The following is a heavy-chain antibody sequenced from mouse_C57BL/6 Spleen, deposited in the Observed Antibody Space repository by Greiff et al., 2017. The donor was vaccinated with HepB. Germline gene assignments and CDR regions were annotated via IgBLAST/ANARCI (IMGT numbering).Heavy chain of an antibody. Sequence: EVNVVESGGGLVKPGGSLKLSCAASGFTFSSYAMSWVRQTPEKRLEWVATISDGGSYTYYPDNVKGRFTISRDNAKNNLYLQMSHLKSEDTAMYYCARRGLGLYWYFDVWGTGTTVTVSS. CDR3: ARRGLGLYWYFDV. J-gene: IGHJ1*03. CDR2: ISDGGSYT. D-gene: IGHD4-1*01. CDR1: GFTFSSYA. V-gene: IGHV5-4*03.